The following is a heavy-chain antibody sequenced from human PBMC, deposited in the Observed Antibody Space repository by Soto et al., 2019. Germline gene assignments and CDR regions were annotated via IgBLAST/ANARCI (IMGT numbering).Heavy chain of an antibody. J-gene: IGHJ3*02. V-gene: IGHV1-69*02. CDR2: IIPILGIA. Sequence: SVKVSCKASGGTFSSYTISWVRQAPGQGLEWMGRIIPILGIANYAQKFQGRVTITADKSTSTAYMELSSLRSEDTAVYYCARAYNWKEYDAFDIWGQGTMVTVSS. CDR1: GGTFSSYT. CDR3: ARAYNWKEYDAFDI. D-gene: IGHD1-1*01.